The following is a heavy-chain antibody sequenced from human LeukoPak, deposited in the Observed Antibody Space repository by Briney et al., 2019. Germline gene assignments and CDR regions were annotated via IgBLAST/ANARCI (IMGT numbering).Heavy chain of an antibody. Sequence: ASVKVSCKASGYTFTGYYVHWVRQAPGQGLEWMGWINPNSGGTNYAQKFQGRVTMTRDTSISTAYMELSRLRSDDTAVYYCARVAGAITYYYYGMDVWGQGTTVTVSS. CDR3: ARVAGAITYYYYGMDV. D-gene: IGHD1-26*01. J-gene: IGHJ6*02. V-gene: IGHV1-2*02. CDR2: INPNSGGT. CDR1: GYTFTGYY.